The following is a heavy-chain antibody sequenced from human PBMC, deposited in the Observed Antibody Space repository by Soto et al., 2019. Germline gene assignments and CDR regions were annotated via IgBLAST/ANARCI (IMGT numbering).Heavy chain of an antibody. CDR2: IWHDGSNE. D-gene: IGHD2-21*02. V-gene: IGHV3-33*01. J-gene: IGHJ4*02. CDR1: GFPFNNYA. Sequence: LRLSCAASGFPFNNYAMHWVRQAPGKGLEWVAVIWHDGSNEHYADSVKGRFRIARDNSNNTLYLQMNSLRGEDTALYYCARDDVSMVTTFLDYWGLGTLVTVSS. CDR3: ARDDVSMVTTFLDY.